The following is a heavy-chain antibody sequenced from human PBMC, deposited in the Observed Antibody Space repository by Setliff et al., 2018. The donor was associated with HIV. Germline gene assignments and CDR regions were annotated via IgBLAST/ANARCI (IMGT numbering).Heavy chain of an antibody. Sequence: SETLSLTCTVSGDFFSSDYYWGWIRQSPGKGLEWIGTLYFSGSTNYNSSLKSRVTISGDTSKNLFSLEVTSVTAADTAVYFCARPVSKNFYGMDVWGLGATVTVSS. CDR1: GDFFSSDYY. J-gene: IGHJ6*02. V-gene: IGHV4-38-2*02. CDR2: LYFSGST. CDR3: ARPVSKNFYGMDV.